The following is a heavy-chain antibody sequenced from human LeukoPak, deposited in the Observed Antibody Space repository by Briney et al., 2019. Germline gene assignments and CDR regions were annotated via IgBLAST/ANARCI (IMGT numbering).Heavy chain of an antibody. J-gene: IGHJ5*02. CDR1: GGTFTSYA. Sequence: SVKASCKTSGGTFTSYAITWVRQAPGQGLEWIGKIIPISGTTNYAQKFQGRVTFTADESTSTAYMELSSLRSEDTALYYCARKLRLGGNWFDPWGQGTLVTVSS. D-gene: IGHD1-26*01. V-gene: IGHV1-69*15. CDR2: IIPISGTT. CDR3: ARKLRLGGNWFDP.